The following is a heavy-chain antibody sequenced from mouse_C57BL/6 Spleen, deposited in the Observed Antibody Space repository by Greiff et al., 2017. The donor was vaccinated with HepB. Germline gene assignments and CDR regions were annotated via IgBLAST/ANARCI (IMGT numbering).Heavy chain of an antibody. V-gene: IGHV5-17*01. Sequence: EVQLVESGGGLVKPGGSLKLSCAASGFTFSDYGMHWVRQAPEKGLEWVAYISSGSSTIYYADTVKGRFTISRDNAKNTLFLQMTSLRSEDTAMYYCARGHYYGRNAMDYWGQGTSVTVSS. CDR1: GFTFSDYG. CDR3: ARGHYYGRNAMDY. J-gene: IGHJ4*01. CDR2: ISSGSSTI. D-gene: IGHD1-1*01.